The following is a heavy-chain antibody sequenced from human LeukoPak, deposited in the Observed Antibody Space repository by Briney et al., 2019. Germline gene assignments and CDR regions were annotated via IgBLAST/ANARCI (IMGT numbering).Heavy chain of an antibody. CDR1: GYSFTSYW. CDR2: IYPGDSDT. Sequence: GESLKISCKGSGYSFTSYWIGWVRQMPGKGLEWMGIIYPGDSDTRYSPSFQGQVTISADKFISTAYLQWSSLKASDTAMYYCARSENYYYYGMDVWGQGTTVTVSS. J-gene: IGHJ6*02. CDR3: ARSENYYYYGMDV. V-gene: IGHV5-51*01.